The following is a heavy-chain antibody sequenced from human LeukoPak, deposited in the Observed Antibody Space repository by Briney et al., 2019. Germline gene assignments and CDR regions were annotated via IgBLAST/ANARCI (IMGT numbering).Heavy chain of an antibody. V-gene: IGHV3-11*04. Sequence: GGSLRLSCAASGFTFSDYYMSWIRQAPGKGLEWVSYISSSGSTIYYADSVKGRFTISRDNAKNSLYLQMNSLRAEDTAVYYCARVVQALWPPNDAFDIWGQGTMVTVSS. CDR1: GFTFSDYY. D-gene: IGHD3-10*01. J-gene: IGHJ3*02. CDR3: ARVVQALWPPNDAFDI. CDR2: ISSSGSTI.